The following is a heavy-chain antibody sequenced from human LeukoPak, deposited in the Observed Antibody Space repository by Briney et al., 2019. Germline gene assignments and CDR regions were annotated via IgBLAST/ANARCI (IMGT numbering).Heavy chain of an antibody. CDR2: IYYSGST. Sequence: SETLSLTCTVSGGSISSSSYYWGWIRQPPGKGLEWIGSIYYSGSTYYNPSLKSRVTISVDTSKNQFSLKLSSVTAADTAVYYCARATVVTNPFDYWGQGTLVTVSS. CDR3: ARATVVTNPFDY. D-gene: IGHD4-23*01. J-gene: IGHJ4*02. CDR1: GGSISSSSYY. V-gene: IGHV4-39*07.